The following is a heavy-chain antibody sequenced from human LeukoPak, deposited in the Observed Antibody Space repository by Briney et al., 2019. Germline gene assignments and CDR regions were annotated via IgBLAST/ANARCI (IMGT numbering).Heavy chain of an antibody. V-gene: IGHV3-7*01. CDR3: ASEWRYDYVCGSYRFNGDAFDI. J-gene: IGHJ3*02. D-gene: IGHD3-16*02. CDR1: GVTINNFW. CDR2: IKEDGSES. Sequence: PGGSLRLSCVASGVTINNFWMSWVRQVPGKGLEWVANIKEDGSESHYVDSVKGRFTISRDNAKNSLYLQMNSLRAEDTAVYYCASEWRYDYVCGSYRFNGDAFDIWGQGTMVTVSS.